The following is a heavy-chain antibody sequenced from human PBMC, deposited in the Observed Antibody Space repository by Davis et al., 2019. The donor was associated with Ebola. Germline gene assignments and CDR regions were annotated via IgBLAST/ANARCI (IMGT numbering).Heavy chain of an antibody. J-gene: IGHJ6*02. CDR3: TRRLDSSSVRDV. CDR1: GFTFSGSA. CDR2: IRSKANSYAT. V-gene: IGHV3-73*01. D-gene: IGHD3-22*01. Sequence: GESLKISCAASGFTFSGSAMHWVRQASGKGLEWVGRIRSKANSYATAYAASVKGRFTISRDDSKNTAYLQMNSLKTEDTAVYYCTRRLDSSSVRDVWGQGTTVTVSS.